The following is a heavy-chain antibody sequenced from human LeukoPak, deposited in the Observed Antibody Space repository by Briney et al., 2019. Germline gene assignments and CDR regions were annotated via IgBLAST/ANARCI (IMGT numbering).Heavy chain of an antibody. V-gene: IGHV3-30*04. CDR3: ARDPYGFWSGYYGLYYYYYMDV. CDR1: GFTFSSYA. CDR2: ISYDGSNK. J-gene: IGHJ6*03. Sequence: PGGSLRLSCAASGFTFSSYAMHWVRQAPGKGLEWVAVISYDGSNKYYADSVKGRFTISRDNSKNTLYLQMNSLRAEDTAVYYCARDPYGFWSGYYGLYYYYYMDVWGKGTTVTVSS. D-gene: IGHD3-3*01.